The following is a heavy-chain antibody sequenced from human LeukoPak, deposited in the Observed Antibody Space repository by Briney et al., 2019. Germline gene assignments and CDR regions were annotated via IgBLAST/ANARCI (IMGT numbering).Heavy chain of an antibody. D-gene: IGHD2-2*01. J-gene: IGHJ4*02. Sequence: GGSLRLSCAASGFTFSSNYMSWVRQAPGKGLEWVSVIYSGSSTYYADSVKGRFTISRDNSKNTLYLQMNSLRAEDTAVYYCARGAIPSLEYYFDYWGQGTLVTVSS. CDR1: GFTFSSNY. V-gene: IGHV3-53*01. CDR2: IYSGSST. CDR3: ARGAIPSLEYYFDY.